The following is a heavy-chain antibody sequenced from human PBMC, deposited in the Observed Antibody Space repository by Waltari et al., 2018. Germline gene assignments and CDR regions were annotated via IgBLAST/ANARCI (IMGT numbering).Heavy chain of an antibody. CDR2: IYTSGST. CDR1: GGSISSYY. V-gene: IGHV4-4*07. J-gene: IGHJ6*03. D-gene: IGHD1-1*01. CDR3: AKSWNTHYYYYIDV. Sequence: QVQLQESGPGLVKPSETLSLTCTVSGGSISSYYWSWIRQPAGKGLEWIGRIYTSGSTNYNPSLKSRVTMSVDTSKNQFSLKLSSVTAADTAVYYCAKSWNTHYYYYIDVWGKGTTVTVSS.